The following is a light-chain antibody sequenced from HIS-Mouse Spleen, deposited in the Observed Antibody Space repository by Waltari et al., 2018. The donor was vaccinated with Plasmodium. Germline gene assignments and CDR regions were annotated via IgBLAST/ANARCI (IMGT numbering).Light chain of an antibody. CDR1: NIGSTH. J-gene: IGLJ2*01. Sequence: SYELTQPLSVSVALGQTARITCGGNNIGSTHVHWYQHKPGQAPLLVIYRDSNRPPGIPERFSGSNSGNTATLTISRAQAGDEADYYCQVWDSSTVVFGGGTKLTVL. V-gene: IGLV3-9*01. CDR2: RDS. CDR3: QVWDSSTVV.